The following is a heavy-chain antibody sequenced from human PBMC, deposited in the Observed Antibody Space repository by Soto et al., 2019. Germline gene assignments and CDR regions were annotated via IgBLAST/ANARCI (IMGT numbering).Heavy chain of an antibody. CDR1: GFTFNYYP. CDR2: VSFDGSNK. V-gene: IGHV3-30-3*01. J-gene: IGHJ6*02. CDR3: ASLQGPLVAVIYIYPLDGREAMSDVDV. Sequence: QMQLVESGGGVVQPGGSLRLSCAASGFTFNYYPMHWVRQAPGKGLEWVAGVSFDGSNKYYADSVKGRFTISKDNSKNTLYLQMNSLRREDTAVYYCASLQGPLVAVIYIYPLDGREAMSDVDVWGQGTTFTVSS. D-gene: IGHD6-19*01.